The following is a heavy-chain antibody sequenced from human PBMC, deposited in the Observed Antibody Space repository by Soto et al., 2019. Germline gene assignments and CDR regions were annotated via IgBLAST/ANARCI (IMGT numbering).Heavy chain of an antibody. V-gene: IGHV1-18*01. CDR2: ISAYNGNT. CDR3: ASVPFCGGDCPIDY. CDR1: GYTFTSYG. J-gene: IGHJ4*02. D-gene: IGHD2-21*02. Sequence: ASVKVSCKASGYTFTSYGISWVRQAPGQGLEWMGWISAYNGNTNYAQKLQGRVTMTTDTSTSTAYMELRSLRSDDTAVYYCASVPFCGGDCPIDYWGKGTVVTVPS.